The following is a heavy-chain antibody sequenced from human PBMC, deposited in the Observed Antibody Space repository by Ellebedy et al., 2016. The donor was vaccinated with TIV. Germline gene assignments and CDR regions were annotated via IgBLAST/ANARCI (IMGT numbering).Heavy chain of an antibody. J-gene: IGHJ4*02. Sequence: AASVKVSCKASGYTFTNYAVHWVRQAPGQRLEWMGWISAYNGNTNYAQKLQGRVTMTTDTSTSTAYMELRSLRSDDTAVYYCARVMVGYSGYGANIYYFDYWGQGTLVTVSS. CDR3: ARVMVGYSGYGANIYYFDY. CDR1: GYTFTNYA. V-gene: IGHV1-18*01. D-gene: IGHD5-12*01. CDR2: ISAYNGNT.